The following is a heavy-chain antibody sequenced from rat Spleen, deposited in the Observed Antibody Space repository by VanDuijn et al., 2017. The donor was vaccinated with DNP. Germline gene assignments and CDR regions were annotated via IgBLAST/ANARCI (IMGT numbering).Heavy chain of an antibody. J-gene: IGHJ2*01. CDR3: ARGGRSYFDY. D-gene: IGHD1-11*01. V-gene: IGHV5-25*01. CDR1: GFTFSNHA. Sequence: EVQLVESGGGLVQPGRSLKLSCAASGFTFSNHAMAWVRQASRQGLEWVASISPSGGKTYYRGSVQGRFTVSRDNAKSSLYLQMNSLRSEDTATYYCARGGRSYFDYWGQGVMVTVSS. CDR2: ISPSGGKT.